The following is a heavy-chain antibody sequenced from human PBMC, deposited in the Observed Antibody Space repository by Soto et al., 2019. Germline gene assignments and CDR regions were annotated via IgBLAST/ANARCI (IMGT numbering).Heavy chain of an antibody. CDR3: AKDLGYGDYAFVY. J-gene: IGHJ4*02. D-gene: IGHD4-17*01. Sequence: PGGSLRHSCAASGFTYSSYARSWDRQAPGKGLEWVSAISGSGGSTYYADSVKGRFTISRDNSKNTLYLQMNSLRAEDTAVYYCAKDLGYGDYAFVYWGQGTLVTVS. CDR2: ISGSGGST. CDR1: GFTYSSYA. V-gene: IGHV3-23*01.